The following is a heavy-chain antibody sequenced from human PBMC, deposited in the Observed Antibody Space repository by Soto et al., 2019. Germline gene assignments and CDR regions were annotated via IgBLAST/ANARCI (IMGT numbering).Heavy chain of an antibody. J-gene: IGHJ6*01. CDR1: GFNFNRYV. CDR3: VKETPYHHSARPERDYFGIDV. CDR2: ISKNGDDT. Sequence: GGSLRLSCSASGFNFNRYVMAWVRQAPGRGLEFVAGISKNGDDTYYAKSVRGRFSISRENSKSTLFLQMSSLTTEDTAIYKCVKETPYHHSARPERDYFGIDVWGQGITVTVSS. V-gene: IGHV3-64D*08. D-gene: IGHD3-10*01.